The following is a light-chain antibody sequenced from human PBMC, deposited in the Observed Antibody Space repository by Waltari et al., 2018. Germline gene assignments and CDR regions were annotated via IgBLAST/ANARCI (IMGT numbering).Light chain of an antibody. J-gene: IGLJ2*01. Sequence: SYELTQPPSVSVSPGQRARITCSGDQLTEKYVRWYQRKSGQSPVLILYKDKKRPSGNPERISGSNSGNIATLTISATQALDEADYFCQAWDNSGVVFGGGTKLTVL. CDR2: KDK. V-gene: IGLV3-1*01. CDR1: QLTEKY. CDR3: QAWDNSGVV.